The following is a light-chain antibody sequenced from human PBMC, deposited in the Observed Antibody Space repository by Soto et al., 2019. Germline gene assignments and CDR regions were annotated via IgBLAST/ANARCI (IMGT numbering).Light chain of an antibody. Sequence: QSALTQPRSVSGSPGQSVTISCTGTSSDVGGYNYVSWYQQHPGKAPKLMIYDVSKRPSGVPDRFSGSKSGNTASLTISGLQAEDEADYYCCSYAGSYTRPFGGGTKVTVL. CDR1: SSDVGGYNY. V-gene: IGLV2-11*01. CDR2: DVS. CDR3: CSYAGSYTRP. J-gene: IGLJ2*01.